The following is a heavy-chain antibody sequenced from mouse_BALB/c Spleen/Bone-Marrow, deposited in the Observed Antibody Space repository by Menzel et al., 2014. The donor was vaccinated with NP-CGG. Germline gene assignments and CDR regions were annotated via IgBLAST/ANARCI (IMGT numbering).Heavy chain of an antibody. CDR2: IAPGSGST. CDR3: ARRYFDV. J-gene: IGHJ1*01. Sequence: DLVKPGASVKLSCKASGYTFTSYWINWIKQRPGQGLERIGRIAPGSGSTYYNEMFKGKATLTVDTSSSTAYIQLSSLSSEDSAVYFCARRYFDVWGAGTTVTVSS. V-gene: IGHV1S41*01. CDR1: GYTFTSYW.